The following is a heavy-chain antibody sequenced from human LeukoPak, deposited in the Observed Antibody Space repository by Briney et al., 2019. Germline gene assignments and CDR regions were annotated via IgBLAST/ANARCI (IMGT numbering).Heavy chain of an antibody. Sequence: SETLSLTCTVSGGSISSYYWSWSRQPPGRGLEWIGYIYYSGSTNYNPSLKSRVTISVDTSKNQFSLKLSSVTAADTAVYYCARSFVDSSGYYDDYWGQGTPVTVSS. J-gene: IGHJ4*02. CDR2: IYYSGST. D-gene: IGHD3-22*01. V-gene: IGHV4-59*01. CDR3: ARSFVDSSGYYDDY. CDR1: GGSISSYY.